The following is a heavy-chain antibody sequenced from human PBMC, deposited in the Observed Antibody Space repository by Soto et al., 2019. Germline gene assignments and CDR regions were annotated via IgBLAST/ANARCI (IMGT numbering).Heavy chain of an antibody. CDR1: GFTFSSYG. J-gene: IGHJ3*02. Sequence: GGSLRLSCAASGFTFSSYGMHWVRQAPGKGLEWVAVIWYDGSNKYYADSVKGRFTISRDNSKNTLYLQMNSLRAEDTAVYYCARDPYYDFWSGYPGDAFDIWGQGTMVTVSS. D-gene: IGHD3-3*01. CDR2: IWYDGSNK. V-gene: IGHV3-33*01. CDR3: ARDPYYDFWSGYPGDAFDI.